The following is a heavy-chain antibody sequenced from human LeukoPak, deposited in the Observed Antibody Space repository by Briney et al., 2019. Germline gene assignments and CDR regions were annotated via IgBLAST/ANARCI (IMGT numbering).Heavy chain of an antibody. CDR1: GFTFSSYA. Sequence: PPGGSLRLSCAASGFTFSSYAMHWVRQAPGKGLEWVAVISYDGSNKYYADSVKGRFTISRDNSKNTLYLQMNSLRAEDTAVYYCAKDRPTGWPKGDYYYGMDVWGQGTTVTVSS. CDR2: ISYDGSNK. CDR3: AKDRPTGWPKGDYYYGMDV. D-gene: IGHD6-19*01. J-gene: IGHJ6*02. V-gene: IGHV3-30*04.